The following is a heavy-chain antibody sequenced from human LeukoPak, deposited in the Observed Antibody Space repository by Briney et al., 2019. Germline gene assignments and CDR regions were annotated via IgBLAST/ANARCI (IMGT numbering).Heavy chain of an antibody. CDR3: TTAPAATLYYYFGLDV. CDR2: IKSKADGVTT. CDR1: GFTFIDAW. D-gene: IGHD2-15*01. Sequence: GGSLRLSCAASGFTFIDAWMSWVRQAPGKGLEWVGRIKSKADGVTTDYAAPVKGRFNISRDDSKNILYLQMNNLRIEDTATYYCTTAPAATLYYYFGLDVWGQGTTVTVSS. J-gene: IGHJ6*02. V-gene: IGHV3-15*01.